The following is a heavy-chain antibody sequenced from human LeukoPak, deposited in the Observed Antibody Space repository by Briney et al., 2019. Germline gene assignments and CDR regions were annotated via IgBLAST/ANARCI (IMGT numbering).Heavy chain of an antibody. Sequence: ASVKVSCKASGYTFTGYYMHWVRQAPGQGLEWMGWINPNSGGTNYAQKFQARVTMTRDTSISTAYMELSRLRSDDTAVYYCASGYCSSTRCYFFDYWGQGTLVTVSS. CDR3: ASGYCSSTRCYFFDY. CDR1: GYTFTGYY. D-gene: IGHD2-2*01. J-gene: IGHJ4*02. CDR2: INPNSGGT. V-gene: IGHV1-2*02.